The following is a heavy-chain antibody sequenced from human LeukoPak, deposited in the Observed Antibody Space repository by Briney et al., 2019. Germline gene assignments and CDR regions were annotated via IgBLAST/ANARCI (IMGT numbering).Heavy chain of an antibody. J-gene: IGHJ4*02. Sequence: GGSLRLSCAASGFTFSSYAMSWVRQAPGKGLEWVSAISGSGGSTYYAGSVKGRFTISRDNSKNTLYLQMNSLRAEDTAVYYCAKHSMGYSSSSGGLDYWGQGTLVTVSS. V-gene: IGHV3-23*01. CDR2: ISGSGGST. D-gene: IGHD6-6*01. CDR3: AKHSMGYSSSSGGLDY. CDR1: GFTFSSYA.